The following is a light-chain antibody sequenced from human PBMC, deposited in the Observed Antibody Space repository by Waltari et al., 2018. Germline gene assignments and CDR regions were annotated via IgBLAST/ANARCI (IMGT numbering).Light chain of an antibody. CDR2: DAS. J-gene: IGKJ4*01. Sequence: EIVLTQSPGTLSLSPGESASLSCRASQSLGTTYLAWYQQKPGQAPRLLILDASRRATGIPDRFSGSGSGTDFTLTISRLEPEDFAVYFCQKYGRTPRPFGGGTKVEI. CDR3: QKYGRTPRP. CDR1: QSLGTTY. V-gene: IGKV3-20*01.